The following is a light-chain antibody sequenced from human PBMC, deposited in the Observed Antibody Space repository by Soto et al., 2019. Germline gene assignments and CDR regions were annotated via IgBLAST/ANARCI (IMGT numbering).Light chain of an antibody. CDR3: QQLNSYPRK. V-gene: IGKV1-9*01. J-gene: IGKJ1*01. Sequence: DIQMTQSPSSLSASVGDRVTITCQASQDISNYLNWYQQKRGKAPTVLIYASSTLQTGVPSRFSGSGSGTDFSLTISSLQPEDFATYYCQQLNSYPRKFGQGTKVDIK. CDR2: ASS. CDR1: QDISNY.